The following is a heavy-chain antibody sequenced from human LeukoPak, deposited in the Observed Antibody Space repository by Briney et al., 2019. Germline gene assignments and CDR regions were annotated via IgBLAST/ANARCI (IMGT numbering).Heavy chain of an antibody. CDR2: IYYSRST. Sequence: SETLSLTCTVSGGSISSYYWSWIRQPPGKGLEWIGYIYYSRSTNYNPFLKSRVTISVDTPKNQFSLKLSSVTAADTAVYYCARHWEYYDILTGYQPQGYYYGMDVWGQGTTVTVSS. V-gene: IGHV4-59*08. CDR3: ARHWEYYDILTGYQPQGYYYGMDV. J-gene: IGHJ6*02. D-gene: IGHD3-9*01. CDR1: GGSISSYY.